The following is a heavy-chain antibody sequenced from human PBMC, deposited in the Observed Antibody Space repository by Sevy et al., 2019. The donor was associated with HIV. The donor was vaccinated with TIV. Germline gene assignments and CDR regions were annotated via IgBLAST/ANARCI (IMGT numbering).Heavy chain of an antibody. CDR1: GYTLTEFS. Sequence: ASVKVSCKVSGYTLTEFSMHWVRQAPGKGLEWMGGFDPEDGETIYAQKFQGRVTMTEDTSTDTAYMELSSLRSEDTAVYYCATSGRISSIAARNWFDPWGQGTLVTVSS. V-gene: IGHV1-24*01. J-gene: IGHJ5*02. CDR3: ATSGRISSIAARNWFDP. D-gene: IGHD6-6*01. CDR2: FDPEDGET.